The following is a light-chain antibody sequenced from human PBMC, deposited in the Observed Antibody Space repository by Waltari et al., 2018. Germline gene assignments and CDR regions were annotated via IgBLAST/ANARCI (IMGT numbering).Light chain of an antibody. CDR3: LLYYGATQRV. J-gene: IGLJ1*01. V-gene: IGLV7-43*01. Sequence: QTVVTQEPSLTVSPGRTVTLTCASTTGADTSAHYSNWFQQKPGQSPTALIYTTTKEHSWTPGRFSGSLVGGKAALTLSHAQPEDEAEYYCLLYYGATQRVFGTGTKVTVL. CDR1: TGADTSAHY. CDR2: TTT.